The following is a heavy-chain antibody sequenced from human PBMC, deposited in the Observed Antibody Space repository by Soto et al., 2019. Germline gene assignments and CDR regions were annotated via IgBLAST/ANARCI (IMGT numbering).Heavy chain of an antibody. J-gene: IGHJ3*02. Sequence: ASVKVSCKASGGTFSSYAISWVRQAPGQGLEWMGGIIPIFGTANYAQKFQGRVTITADESTSTAYMELSSLRSEDTAVYYCARTTVQLDAFDIWGQGTMVTVSS. D-gene: IGHD4-17*01. V-gene: IGHV1-69*13. CDR3: ARTTVQLDAFDI. CDR2: IIPIFGTA. CDR1: GGTFSSYA.